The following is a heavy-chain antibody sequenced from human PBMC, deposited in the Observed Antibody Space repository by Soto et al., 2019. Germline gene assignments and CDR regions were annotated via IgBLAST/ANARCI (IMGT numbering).Heavy chain of an antibody. V-gene: IGHV1-46*03. CDR1: GGTFSSYS. J-gene: IGHJ4*02. Sequence: VASVKVSCKASGGTFSSYSISWVRQAPGQGLEWIGIINPSGGSTNYAQKFQGRVTMTRDTSTSTVYMELSSLRSEDTAIYYCARDGSGTAGFSSVIYWGQGTLVTVSS. CDR3: ARDGSGTAGFSSVIY. CDR2: INPSGGST. D-gene: IGHD2-15*01.